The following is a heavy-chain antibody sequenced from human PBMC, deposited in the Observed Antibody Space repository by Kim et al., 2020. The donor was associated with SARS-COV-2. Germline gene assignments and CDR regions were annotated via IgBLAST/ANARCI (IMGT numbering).Heavy chain of an antibody. D-gene: IGHD6-6*01. CDR1: GGTFSSYA. J-gene: IGHJ4*02. Sequence: SVKVSCKASGGTFSSYAISWVRQAPGQGLEWMGGIIPIFGTANYAQKFHGRVTITADESTSTAYMELSSLRSEDTAVYYCAREGSRAAEKQNFDYWGQGTLVTVSS. CDR3: AREGSRAAEKQNFDY. V-gene: IGHV1-69*13. CDR2: IIPIFGTA.